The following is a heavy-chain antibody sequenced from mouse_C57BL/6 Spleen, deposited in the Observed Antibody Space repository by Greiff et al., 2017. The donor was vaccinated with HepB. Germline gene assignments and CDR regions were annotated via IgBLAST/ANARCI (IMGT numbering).Heavy chain of an antibody. Sequence: QVQLQQSGPELVKPGASVKISCKASGYAFSSSWMNWVKQRPGKGLEWIGRIYPGDGDTNYNGKFKGKATLTADKSSSTAYMQLSSLTSEDSAVYFCAGYSTVVRGYYAMDYWGQGTSVTVSS. CDR2: IYPGDGDT. V-gene: IGHV1-82*01. CDR1: GYAFSSSW. J-gene: IGHJ4*01. CDR3: AGYSTVVRGYYAMDY. D-gene: IGHD1-1*01.